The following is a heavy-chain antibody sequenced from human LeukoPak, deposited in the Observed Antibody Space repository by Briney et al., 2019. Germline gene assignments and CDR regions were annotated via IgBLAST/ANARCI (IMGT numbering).Heavy chain of an antibody. D-gene: IGHD6-19*01. V-gene: IGHV4-31*03. CDR2: IYYSGST. CDR3: ASIAVAGGWFDP. J-gene: IGHJ5*02. Sequence: PSQTLSLTCTVSGGSISSGGYYWSWIRQHPGKGLEWIGYIYYSGSTYYNPSLKSRVTISVDTSKNQFSLKLSSVTAADTAVYYCASIAVAGGWFDPWGQGTLVTVSS. CDR1: GGSISSGGYY.